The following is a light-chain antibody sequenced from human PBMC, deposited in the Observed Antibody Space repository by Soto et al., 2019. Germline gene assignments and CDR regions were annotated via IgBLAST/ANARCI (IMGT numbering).Light chain of an antibody. J-gene: IGLJ1*01. V-gene: IGLV2-14*01. Sequence: QSVLTQPASVSGSPGQSITIACSGTNSDVGDYNYVSWYQQHPGTAPKLIIYEVSNRPSGLCDRFSASQSGNTASLTISGLQVEDEADYYCSSYTNSNTRVFGTGTKVTVL. CDR2: EVS. CDR3: SSYTNSNTRV. CDR1: NSDVGDYNY.